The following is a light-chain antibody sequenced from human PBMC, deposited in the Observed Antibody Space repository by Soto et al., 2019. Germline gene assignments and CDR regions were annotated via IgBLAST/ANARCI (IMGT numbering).Light chain of an antibody. CDR1: SGHSNYA. CDR2: LNSNGSH. V-gene: IGLV4-69*01. Sequence: QLVLTQSPSASASLGASVKLTCTLSSGHSNYAIAWHQQQSEKGPRYLMKLNSNGSHSKGDGIPDRFSRSSSGAERYLTISRLQSEDEADYYCQTWGSGIVVFGGGTKLTVL. CDR3: QTWGSGIVV. J-gene: IGLJ2*01.